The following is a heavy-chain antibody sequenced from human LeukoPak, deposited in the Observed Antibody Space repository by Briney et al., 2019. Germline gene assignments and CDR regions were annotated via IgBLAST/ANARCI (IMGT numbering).Heavy chain of an antibody. V-gene: IGHV3-21*01. CDR3: AREVSEGFDF. Sequence: GGSLRLSCTASGSTFSGYSMNWIRQAPGKGLEWVSSFGTRSTSVYHAGSVKGRFAISRDNAKNSLYLQMNSLRAEDTALYYCAREVSEGFDFWGQGTLVTVSS. J-gene: IGHJ4*02. D-gene: IGHD3-22*01. CDR2: FGTRSTSV. CDR1: GSTFSGYS.